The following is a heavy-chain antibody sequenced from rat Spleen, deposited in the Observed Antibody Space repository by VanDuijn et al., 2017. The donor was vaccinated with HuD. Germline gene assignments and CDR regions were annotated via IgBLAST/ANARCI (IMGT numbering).Heavy chain of an antibody. V-gene: IGHV5-31*01. CDR3: TTGERGFAY. J-gene: IGHJ3*01. CDR2: ITNTGNTP. Sequence: EVQLVESGGGLVQPGRSMKLSCAASGFTFNNYWMTWIRQAPGKGLEWVASITNTGNTPYYPESVKGRFTISRENAKSTLYLQMDSLRSEDTATYYCTTGERGFAYWGQGTLVTVSS. CDR1: GFTFNNYW.